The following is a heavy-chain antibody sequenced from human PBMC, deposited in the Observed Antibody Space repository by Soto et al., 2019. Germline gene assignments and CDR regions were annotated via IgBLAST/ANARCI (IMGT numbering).Heavy chain of an antibody. D-gene: IGHD3-16*02. CDR2: INSDGSDT. J-gene: IGHJ6*01. CDR1: GLTFSHYW. CDR3: ARGEGGPLYV. V-gene: IGHV3-74*01. Sequence: PGGSLRLSCAAYGLTFSHYWMHWVRQAPGKGLVWVSRINSDGSDTSYADSVKGRFTISRDNAKNTLHLQMNSLRVEDTAVYYCARGEGGPLYVWGKGTMVTVXS.